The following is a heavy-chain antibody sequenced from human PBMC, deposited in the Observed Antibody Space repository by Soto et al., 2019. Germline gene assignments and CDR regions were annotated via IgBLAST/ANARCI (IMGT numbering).Heavy chain of an antibody. J-gene: IGHJ6*02. V-gene: IGHV6-1*01. CDR2: TYYRSKWYN. CDR1: GDSVSSNSAA. D-gene: IGHD3-3*01. Sequence: SQTLSLTCAISGDSVSSNSAAWNWIRQSPSRGLEWLGRTYYRSKWYNDYAVSVKSRITINPDTSKNQFSLQLNSVTPEDTAVYYCARVLDYDFWSGYYKGGYYYYYGIDVWGQGTTVTVSS. CDR3: ARVLDYDFWSGYYKGGYYYYYGIDV.